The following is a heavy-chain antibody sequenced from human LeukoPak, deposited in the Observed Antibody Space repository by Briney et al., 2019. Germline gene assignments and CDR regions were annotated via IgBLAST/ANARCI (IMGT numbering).Heavy chain of an antibody. D-gene: IGHD2-21*01. J-gene: IGHJ6*03. CDR1: GDAISSGTYS. CDR2: IYTSGSI. V-gene: IGHV4-61*02. Sequence: SQTLSLTCTVSGDAISSGTYSWGWIRQPPGRPLEWIGRIYTSGSINYNPSLKSRVTISVDASKNQLSLKLSSATAADTAVYYCARDLKHIMAMDVWGKGTTVTVSS. CDR3: ARDLKHIMAMDV.